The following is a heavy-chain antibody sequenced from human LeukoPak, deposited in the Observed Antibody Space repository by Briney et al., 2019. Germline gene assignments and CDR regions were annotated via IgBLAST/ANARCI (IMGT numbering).Heavy chain of an antibody. D-gene: IGHD2-8*01. J-gene: IGHJ4*02. CDR3: TRVLVHGQSDY. CDR2: IYYSGTT. CDR1: GGSISSYY. V-gene: IGHV4-59*01. Sequence: SGTLSLTCAVSGGSISSYYWSWIRQPPGKGLEWIGYIYYSGTTKYNPSLKSRVTISVDTSKDQFSLKVSSVSAADTAVYYCTRVLVHGQSDYWGQGTLVTVSS.